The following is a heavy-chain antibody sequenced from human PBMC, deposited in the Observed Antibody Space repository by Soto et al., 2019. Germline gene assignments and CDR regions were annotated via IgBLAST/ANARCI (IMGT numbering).Heavy chain of an antibody. CDR2: INHSGST. CDR3: ARGGGYSGYDYVGFDY. Sequence: SETLSLTCAVYGGSFSSYYLSWIRQPPGKGLEWIGEINHSGSTNYKRSLKSRVTISVDTSKNQFSLKLSSVTAADTALYYCARGGGYSGYDYVGFDYWGQGTLVTVSS. V-gene: IGHV4-34*01. D-gene: IGHD5-12*01. CDR1: GGSFSSYY. J-gene: IGHJ4*02.